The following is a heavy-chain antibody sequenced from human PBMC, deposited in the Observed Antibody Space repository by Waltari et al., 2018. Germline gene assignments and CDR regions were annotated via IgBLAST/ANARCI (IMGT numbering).Heavy chain of an antibody. J-gene: IGHJ5*02. Sequence: QLQLQEPGPRLVKPSYPLSLPCAVSGGSLNPNTYFWPWIRQPPGKGQEWIGSVYYSGSTDYNESLKSRVTISVDTSKNQFSLSLSSVTAADTAVYYCASQDAAAVAYWFDPWGQGTPVTVSS. D-gene: IGHD2-15*01. V-gene: IGHV4-39*01. CDR3: ASQDAAAVAYWFDP. CDR1: GGSLNPNTYF. CDR2: VYYSGST.